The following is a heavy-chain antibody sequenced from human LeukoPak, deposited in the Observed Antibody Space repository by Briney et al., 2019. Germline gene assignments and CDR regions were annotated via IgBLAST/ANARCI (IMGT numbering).Heavy chain of an antibody. CDR1: GGSISSSSYY. CDR3: APIVVVLSGWFDP. Sequence: SETLSLTCTVSGGSISSSSYYWGWIRQPPGKGLEWIGNIYYSGTSYYNPSLQSRVTISVDTSKNQFSLKLSSVTAADTAVYYCAPIVVVLSGWFDPWGQGTLVTVSS. V-gene: IGHV4-39*07. J-gene: IGHJ5*02. CDR2: IYYSGTS. D-gene: IGHD3-22*01.